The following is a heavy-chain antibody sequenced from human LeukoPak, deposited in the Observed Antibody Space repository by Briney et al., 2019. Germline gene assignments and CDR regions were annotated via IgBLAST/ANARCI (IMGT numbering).Heavy chain of an antibody. J-gene: IGHJ4*02. CDR1: GFTFSTYS. Sequence: GGSLRLSYAASGFTFSTYSMNWVRQAPGKGLEWVSSISSNFSYIHYADSVKGRFTISRDNAKNSLYLQMSSLRAEDTAVNYCARRNPGYSSSWYFNDYWGQGTLVTVSS. CDR2: ISSNFSYI. D-gene: IGHD6-13*01. CDR3: ARRNPGYSSSWYFNDY. V-gene: IGHV3-21*01.